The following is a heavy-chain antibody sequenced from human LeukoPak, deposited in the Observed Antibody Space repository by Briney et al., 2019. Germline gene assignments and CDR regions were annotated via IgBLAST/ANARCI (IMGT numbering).Heavy chain of an antibody. CDR1: GGTFSSYT. CDR3: AGYSYATLNFDY. J-gene: IGHJ4*02. Sequence: SVNVSCKASGGTFSSYTISWVRQAPGQGREWMGGSITILGIANYARKFQGRVTITADKSTSTAYMELRSLRSEDTAVYYCAGYSYATLNFDYWGQGTLVTVSS. D-gene: IGHD5-18*01. CDR2: SITILGIA. V-gene: IGHV1-69*02.